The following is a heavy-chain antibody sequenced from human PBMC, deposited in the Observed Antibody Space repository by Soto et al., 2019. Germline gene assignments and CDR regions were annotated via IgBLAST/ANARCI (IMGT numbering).Heavy chain of an antibody. CDR3: AAGGGLPRYY. Sequence: SETLSLTCAVSGGSISSGGYSWSWIRQPPGKGLEWIGYIYHSGSTYYNPSLKSRVTISVDRSKNQFSLKLSSVTAADAAVYYCAAGGGLPRYYWGQGTLVTVSS. CDR1: GGSISSGGYS. J-gene: IGHJ4*02. V-gene: IGHV4-30-2*01. CDR2: IYHSGST. D-gene: IGHD5-12*01.